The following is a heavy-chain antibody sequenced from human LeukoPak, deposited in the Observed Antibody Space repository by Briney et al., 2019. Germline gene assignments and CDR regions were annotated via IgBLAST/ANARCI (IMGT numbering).Heavy chain of an antibody. CDR2: INHSGST. CDR3: ARLLTLAARDWVYYYYMDV. J-gene: IGHJ6*03. D-gene: IGHD6-6*01. V-gene: IGHV4-34*01. Sequence: SETLSLTCAVYGGSFSGYYWSWIRQPPGKGLEWIGEINHSGSTNYNPSLKSRVTISVDTSKNQFSLKLSSVTAADTAVYYCARLLTLAARDWVYYYYMDVWGKGTTVTVSS. CDR1: GGSFSGYY.